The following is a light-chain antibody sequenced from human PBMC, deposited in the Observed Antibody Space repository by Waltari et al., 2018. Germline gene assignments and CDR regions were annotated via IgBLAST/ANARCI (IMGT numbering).Light chain of an antibody. J-gene: IGLJ3*02. Sequence: QSVLTQPPSVSGAPGQKVTISCTGSGSNIGAGYDVHWYQQLPRAAPKLLIYGRPGRPLGVPDRFFGSTSGTSASLAITGLQAEDEGDYYCQSYDTSLSVVFGGGTKLTVL. V-gene: IGLV1-40*01. CDR2: GRP. CDR3: QSYDTSLSVV. CDR1: GSNIGAGYD.